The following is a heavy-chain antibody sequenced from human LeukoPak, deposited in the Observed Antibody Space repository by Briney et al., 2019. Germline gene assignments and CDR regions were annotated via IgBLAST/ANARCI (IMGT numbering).Heavy chain of an antibody. J-gene: IGHJ5*02. Sequence: GGSLRLSCAASGFTFSSHGMNWVRQAPGKGLEWVSGISGSGGNTYYADSVEGRFTVSRDNAKNSLYLQMNSLRAEDTAVYYCARDLYPYYYDSSGSEGFDPWGQGTLVTVSS. CDR3: ARDLYPYYYDSSGSEGFDP. CDR2: ISGSGGNT. CDR1: GFTFSSHG. D-gene: IGHD3-22*01. V-gene: IGHV3-21*01.